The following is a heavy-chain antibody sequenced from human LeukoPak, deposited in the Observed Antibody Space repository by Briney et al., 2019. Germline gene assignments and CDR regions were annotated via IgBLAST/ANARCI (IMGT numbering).Heavy chain of an antibody. Sequence: GASVKVSCKASGYTFTSYYMHWVRQAPGQGLEWMGIINPSGGGTSYAQKFQGRVTMTRDTSTSTVYMELSSLRSEDTAVYYCARGWEGTYQYSGYGAGGYWGQGTLVTVSS. V-gene: IGHV1-46*01. CDR1: GYTFTSYY. CDR3: ARGWEGTYQYSGYGAGGY. CDR2: INPSGGGT. D-gene: IGHD5-12*01. J-gene: IGHJ4*02.